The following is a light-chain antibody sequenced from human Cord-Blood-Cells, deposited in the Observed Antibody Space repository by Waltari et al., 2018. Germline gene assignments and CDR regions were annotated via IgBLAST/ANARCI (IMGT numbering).Light chain of an antibody. J-gene: IGKJ2*01. Sequence: EIVLTQSPGTLSLSTGERATLSCRASQRVSSSYLAWYQQKPGQAPRLLIYGASSRATGIPDRFSGSGSGTDFTLTISRLEPEDFAVYYCQQYGSSPLYTFGQGTKLEIK. CDR1: QRVSSSY. CDR2: GAS. CDR3: QQYGSSPLYT. V-gene: IGKV3-20*01.